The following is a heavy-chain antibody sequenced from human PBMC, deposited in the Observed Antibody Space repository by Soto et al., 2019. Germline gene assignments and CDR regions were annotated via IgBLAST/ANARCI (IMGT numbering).Heavy chain of an antibody. CDR1: DYTFTSYG. CDR3: ARAHYGDPAFDS. D-gene: IGHD4-17*01. V-gene: IGHV1-18*01. J-gene: IGHJ4*02. Sequence: ASVKVSCKASDYTFTSYGISSVRQAPGQGLEWMGWISAYNGNTNYAQKLQGRVTMTTDTSTSTAYMELRSLSSDDTAVYYCARAHYGDPAFDSGARGTLVPVSS. CDR2: ISAYNGNT.